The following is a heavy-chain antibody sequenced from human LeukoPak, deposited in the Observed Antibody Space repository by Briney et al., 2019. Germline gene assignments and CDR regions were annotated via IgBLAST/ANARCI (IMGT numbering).Heavy chain of an antibody. D-gene: IGHD2-21*02. CDR2: ISRQGDTI. CDR3: ARVPRRGDSRYFDY. CDR1: GFTFTDYF. V-gene: IGHV3-11*01. Sequence: SGGSLRLSCAASGFTFTDYFLGWIRQAPGKGLDWVSHISRQGDTIEYADSVKGRFTISRDNAKNSLYLQMNLLRVEDTAVYFCARVPRRGDSRYFDYWGQGALVTVSS. J-gene: IGHJ4*02.